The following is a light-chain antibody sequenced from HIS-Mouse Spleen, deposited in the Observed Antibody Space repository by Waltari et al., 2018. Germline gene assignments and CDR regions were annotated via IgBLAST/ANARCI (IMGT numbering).Light chain of an antibody. CDR3: AAWDDSLSGYV. V-gene: IGLV1-47*01. CDR1: SSNIGSNY. Sequence: QSVLTQPPSASGTPGQRVTISCSGSSSNIGSNYVYWYQQLPGTAPKPLIHRNNQRPSGVPDQFSGSKSGTSASLAISGLRSEDEADYYCAAWDDSLSGYVFGTGTKVTVL. CDR2: RNN. J-gene: IGLJ1*01.